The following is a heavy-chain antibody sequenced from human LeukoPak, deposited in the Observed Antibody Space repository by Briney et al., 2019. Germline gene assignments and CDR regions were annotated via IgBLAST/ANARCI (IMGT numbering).Heavy chain of an antibody. CDR2: IRYAGSNK. D-gene: IGHD6-6*01. Sequence: PGGSLRLSCAASGFIFSNYAMHWVRQAPGKGLEWVTFIRYAGSNKYYAESVKGRFTISRENSKNTLYLQMNSLRAEDTAVYYCAKAIHSSSSGVVDYWGQGTLVTVSS. CDR1: GFIFSNYA. V-gene: IGHV3-30*02. J-gene: IGHJ4*02. CDR3: AKAIHSSSSGVVDY.